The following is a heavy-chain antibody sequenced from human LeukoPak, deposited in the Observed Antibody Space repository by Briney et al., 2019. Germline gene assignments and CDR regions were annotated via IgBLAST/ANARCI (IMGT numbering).Heavy chain of an antibody. Sequence: SGPTLVNPTQTLTLTCTFSGFSLSTSGVGVGWIRQPPGKALEWLALIYWDDDKRYSPSLKSRLTITKDTSKNQVVLTMTNMDPVDTATYYCAHRPKTRIRIAAAFDYWGQGTLVTVSS. J-gene: IGHJ4*02. CDR1: GFSLSTSGVG. D-gene: IGHD6-13*01. V-gene: IGHV2-5*02. CDR3: AHRPKTRIRIAAAFDY. CDR2: IYWDDDK.